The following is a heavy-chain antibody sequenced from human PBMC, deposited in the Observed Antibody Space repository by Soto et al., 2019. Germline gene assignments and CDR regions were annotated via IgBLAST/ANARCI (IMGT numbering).Heavy chain of an antibody. CDR3: ARVPFSSFGVADPPVGWFDP. Sequence: QVHLQESGPGLVKPSQTMSLTCTVSGGFVNSVNNYWSWIRQPPGKGLEWLGYIFYTGSTYYTPSHRCRIPRCIGTSKNRFSLKLTSVTAADTAVYYCARVPFSSFGVADPPVGWFDPWGQGTLVTVSS. CDR2: IFYTGST. V-gene: IGHV4-30-4*01. CDR1: GGFVNSVNNY. D-gene: IGHD3-3*01. J-gene: IGHJ5*02.